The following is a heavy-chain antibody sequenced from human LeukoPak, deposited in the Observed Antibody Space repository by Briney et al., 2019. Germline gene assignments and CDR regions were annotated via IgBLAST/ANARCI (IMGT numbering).Heavy chain of an antibody. D-gene: IGHD6-19*01. CDR2: INHSGST. J-gene: IGHJ4*02. Sequence: PSETLSLTCAVYGGSFSGYYWSWLRQPPGKGLEWVGEINHSGSTNYNPSRKSRVTISVDTSKHQFSLKLSSVTAADTAVYYCARGDLGSSGWYYFDYWGQGTLVTVSS. V-gene: IGHV4-34*01. CDR1: GGSFSGYY. CDR3: ARGDLGSSGWYYFDY.